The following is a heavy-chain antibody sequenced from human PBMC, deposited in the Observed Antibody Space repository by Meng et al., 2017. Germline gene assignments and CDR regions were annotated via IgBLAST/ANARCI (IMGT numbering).Heavy chain of an antibody. D-gene: IGHD2-2*01. J-gene: IGHJ5*02. V-gene: IGHV4-38-2*02. CDR3: ARESLYRSENWFDP. CDR2: IYHSGST. Sequence: SETLSLTCAVSGYSISSGYYWGWIRQPPGKGREWIGSIYHSGSTYYNPSLKSRVTISVDTSENQFSLKLSSVTAADTAVYYCARESLYRSENWFDPWGQGTLVTVSS. CDR1: GYSISSGYY.